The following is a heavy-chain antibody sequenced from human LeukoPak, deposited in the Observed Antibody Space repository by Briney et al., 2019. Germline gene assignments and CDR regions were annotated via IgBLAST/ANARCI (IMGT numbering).Heavy chain of an antibody. J-gene: IGHJ4*02. V-gene: IGHV3-74*01. D-gene: IGHD4-17*01. CDR1: GFTFSSHW. Sequence: GGALRLSCAASGFTFSSHWMHWVRQAPGKGLVCVARIKSDGTYRDYGDSVRGRFTISRDNAKDTLYLQMNSLRAEDTAVYYCVRDDRSYGVDYWGQGTPVTVSS. CDR2: IKSDGTYR. CDR3: VRDDRSYGVDY.